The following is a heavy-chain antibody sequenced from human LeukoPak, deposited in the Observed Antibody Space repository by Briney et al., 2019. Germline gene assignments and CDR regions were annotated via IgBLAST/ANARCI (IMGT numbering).Heavy chain of an antibody. CDR2: IYTSGGT. D-gene: IGHD4-17*01. V-gene: IGHV4-4*07. Sequence: PSETLSLTCTVSGGSVSSYYWSWIRQPAGKGLEWIGRIYTSGGTNYNPSLRGRVTISVDKSKNQFFLKLTSVTAADTAVYYCARDPGYDYADYIQDPFDIWGHGTMVAVSS. CDR1: GGSVSSYY. CDR3: ARDPGYDYADYIQDPFDI. J-gene: IGHJ3*02.